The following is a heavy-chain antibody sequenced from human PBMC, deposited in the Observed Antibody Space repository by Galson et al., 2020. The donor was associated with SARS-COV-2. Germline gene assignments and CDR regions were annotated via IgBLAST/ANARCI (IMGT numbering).Heavy chain of an antibody. CDR2: FDPEDGET. CDR1: GYTLTELS. Sequence: ASVKVSCKVSGYTLTELSMHWVRQAPGKGLEWMGGFDPEDGETIYAQKFQGRVTMTEDTSTDTAYMELSSLRSEDTAVYYGATSPAVAGTSRWVGYYYCGMDGRGQGTTVTVSS. J-gene: IGHJ6*02. CDR3: ATSPAVAGTSRWVGYYYCGMDG. D-gene: IGHD6-19*01. V-gene: IGHV1-24*01.